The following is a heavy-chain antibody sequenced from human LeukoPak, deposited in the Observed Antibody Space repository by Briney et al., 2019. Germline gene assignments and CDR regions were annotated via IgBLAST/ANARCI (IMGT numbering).Heavy chain of an antibody. CDR2: INAGNGNT. V-gene: IGHV1-3*01. J-gene: IGHJ4*02. CDR1: GYTFTSYA. CDR3: ARATSSGWPLYYFDY. D-gene: IGHD6-19*01. Sequence: ASVKVSCKASGYTFTSYAMHWVRQAPGQRLEWMGWINAGNGNTKYSQKFQGRVTITRDTSASTAYMELSRLRSEDTAVYYCARATSSGWPLYYFDYWGQGTLVTVSS.